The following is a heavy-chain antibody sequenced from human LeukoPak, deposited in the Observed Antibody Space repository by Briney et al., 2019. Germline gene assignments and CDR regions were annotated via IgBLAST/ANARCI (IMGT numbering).Heavy chain of an antibody. Sequence: SVKVSCKASGGTFSSYAISWVRQAPGQGLEWMGGIIPIFGTANYAQKFQGRVTITADESTSTAYMELSSLRSEDTAVYYCARVGSIAVAGTVKWELQEMAFDIWGQGTMVTVSS. D-gene: IGHD6-19*01. CDR2: IIPIFGTA. V-gene: IGHV1-69*13. CDR1: GGTFSSYA. CDR3: ARVGSIAVAGTVKWELQEMAFDI. J-gene: IGHJ3*02.